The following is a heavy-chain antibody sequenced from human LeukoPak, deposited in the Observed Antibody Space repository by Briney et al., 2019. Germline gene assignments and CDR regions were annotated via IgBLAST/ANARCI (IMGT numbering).Heavy chain of an antibody. CDR1: GFTFSSYS. V-gene: IGHV3-30*02. D-gene: IGHD1-26*01. J-gene: IGHJ5*02. CDR2: IHYDGSNK. Sequence: GGSLRLSCAASGFTFSSYSMNWVRQAPGKGLEWVAFIHYDGSNKYYADSVKGRFTISRDNSKNTLYLQMNSLRAEDTAVYYCAKDRVIMGPTGNWFDPWGQGTLVTVSS. CDR3: AKDRVIMGPTGNWFDP.